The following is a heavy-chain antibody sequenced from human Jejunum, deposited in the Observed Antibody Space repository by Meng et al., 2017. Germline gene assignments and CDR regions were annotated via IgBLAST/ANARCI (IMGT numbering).Heavy chain of an antibody. J-gene: IGHJ5*02. Sequence: GESLKISCAASGFSFSTYTMNWLRQAPGKGLEWVSSISGDSTYIYYTDSVKGRFTISRDNAKNSLYLQMNSLRAEDSAVYYCARDPSTMPAAVNWFDPWGHGTLVTVSS. CDR3: ARDPSTMPAAVNWFDP. D-gene: IGHD6-13*01. CDR1: GFSFSTYT. CDR2: ISGDSTYI. V-gene: IGHV3-21*01.